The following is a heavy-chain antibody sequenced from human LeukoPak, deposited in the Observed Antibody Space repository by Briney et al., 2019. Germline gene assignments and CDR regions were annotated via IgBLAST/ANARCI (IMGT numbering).Heavy chain of an antibody. V-gene: IGHV4-59*01. Sequence: PSETLSLTCTVSGGSISSYYWSWIRQPPGKGLEWIGYIYYTGSTNYNPSLKSRVTISVDSSKNQFSLKLSSVTAADTAVYYCARTTEGGYTYDYFYYYYMDVWGKGTTVTISS. J-gene: IGHJ6*03. CDR2: IYYTGST. CDR3: ARTTEGGYTYDYFYYYYMDV. CDR1: GGSISSYY. D-gene: IGHD5-18*01.